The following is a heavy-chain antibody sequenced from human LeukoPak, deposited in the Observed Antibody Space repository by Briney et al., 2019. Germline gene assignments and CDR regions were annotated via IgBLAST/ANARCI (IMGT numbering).Heavy chain of an antibody. J-gene: IGHJ4*02. V-gene: IGHV4-59*08. CDR2: IYYSGST. CDR3: ARYDSSWYALDS. CDR1: GGSLSNYV. Sequence: KPSETLSLTCTVSGGSLSNYVWFWIRQPPGKGLEWIGYIYYSGSTNYNPSLKSRVTISVDTSKHQLSLRLTSVTAADAAVYYCARYDSSWYALDSWGQGTLVTVSS. D-gene: IGHD6-13*01.